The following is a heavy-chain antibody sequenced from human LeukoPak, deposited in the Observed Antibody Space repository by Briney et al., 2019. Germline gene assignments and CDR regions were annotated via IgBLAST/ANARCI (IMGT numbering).Heavy chain of an antibody. D-gene: IGHD6-13*01. CDR2: IIPNSGGT. V-gene: IGHV1-2*02. Sequence: ASVTVCFTSSGYTFTDYYIHWVRQAPGQGLEWMGWIIPNSGGTNYSQKFQGRVTMTRDTSISTAYMELTRLTSDDTAVYYCARHRVAAPNTNDLYIMDVWGQGTTVTVSS. CDR3: ARHRVAAPNTNDLYIMDV. J-gene: IGHJ6*02. CDR1: GYTFTDYY.